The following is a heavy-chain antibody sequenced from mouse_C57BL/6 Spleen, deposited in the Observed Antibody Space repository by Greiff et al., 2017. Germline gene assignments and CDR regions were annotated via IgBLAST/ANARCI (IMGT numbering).Heavy chain of an antibody. Sequence: QVQLQQPGTELVKPGASVKLSCKASGYTFTSYWMHWVKQRPGQGLEWIGNINPSNGGTTYNEKFKSKATLTVDKASSTAYMQLRSLTSVDSAVYYCAGEGAGQRYAMNYWGQGTSVTVSS. V-gene: IGHV1-53*01. CDR2: INPSNGGT. D-gene: IGHD3-3*01. J-gene: IGHJ4*01. CDR3: AGEGAGQRYAMNY. CDR1: GYTFTSYW.